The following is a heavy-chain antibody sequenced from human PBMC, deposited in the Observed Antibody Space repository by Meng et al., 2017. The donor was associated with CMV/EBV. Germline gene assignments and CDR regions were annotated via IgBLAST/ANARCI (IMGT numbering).Heavy chain of an antibody. J-gene: IGHJ3*02. CDR1: GYTFTGYY. V-gene: IGHV1-2*02. CDR3: AIYCSSTSCYGGDAFDI. CDR2: INPNSGGT. Sequence: ASVKVSCKASGYTFTGYYMHWVRQAPGQGLEWMGWINPNSGGTNYAQKFQGRVTMTRDTSISTAYMELSRLRSDDTAVYYCAIYCSSTSCYGGDAFDIWGQGTMVTVS. D-gene: IGHD2-2*01.